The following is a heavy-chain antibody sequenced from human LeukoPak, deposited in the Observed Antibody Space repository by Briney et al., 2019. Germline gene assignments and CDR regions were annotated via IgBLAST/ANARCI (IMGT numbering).Heavy chain of an antibody. CDR2: IWYDGSNK. Sequence: GGSLRLSCAASGFTFSSYGMHWVRQAPGKGLEWVAVIWYDGSNKYYADSVKGRFTISRDNSKNTLYLQMNSMRAEDTAVYYCASADYYDSSGPPDYWGQGTLVTVSS. V-gene: IGHV3-33*08. CDR3: ASADYYDSSGPPDY. D-gene: IGHD3-22*01. CDR1: GFTFSSYG. J-gene: IGHJ4*02.